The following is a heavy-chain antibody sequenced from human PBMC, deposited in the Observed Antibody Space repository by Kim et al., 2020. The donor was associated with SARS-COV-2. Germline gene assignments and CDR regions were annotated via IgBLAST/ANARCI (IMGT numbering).Heavy chain of an antibody. J-gene: IGHJ4*02. V-gene: IGHV3-48*03. CDR1: GFTFSSYE. Sequence: GGSLRLSCAASGFTFSSYEMNWVRQAPGKGLEWVSYISSSGSTIYYADSVKGRFTISRDNAKNSLYLQMNSLRAEDTAVYYCATSYESPDYYDSSGYSDYWGQGTLVTVSS. D-gene: IGHD3-22*01. CDR2: ISSSGSTI. CDR3: ATSYESPDYYDSSGYSDY.